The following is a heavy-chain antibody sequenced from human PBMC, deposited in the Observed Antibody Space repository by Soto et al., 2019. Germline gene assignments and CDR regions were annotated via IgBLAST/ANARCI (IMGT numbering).Heavy chain of an antibody. V-gene: IGHV1-69*02. CDR1: GGTFSSYT. CDR3: ASGVRLWSVINGPPDY. Sequence: QVQLVQSWAEVKKPGSSVKVSCKASGGTFSSYTISWVRQAPGQGLEWMGRIIPILGIANYAQKFQGRVTITADKSTSTGDMELSSLSTEDTAVYYSASGVRLWSVINGPPDYWGQGTLVTVSS. CDR2: IIPILGIA. D-gene: IGHD3-16*01. J-gene: IGHJ4*02.